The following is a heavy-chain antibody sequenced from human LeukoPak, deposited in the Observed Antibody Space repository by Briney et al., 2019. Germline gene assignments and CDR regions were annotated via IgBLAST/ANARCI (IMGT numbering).Heavy chain of an antibody. D-gene: IGHD6-19*01. CDR2: INHSGST. J-gene: IGHJ4*02. CDR3: ARRGIAVAGFDY. V-gene: IGHV4-34*01. CDR1: GGSFSGYY. Sequence: SETLSLTCAVYGGSFSGYYWSWIRQPPGKGLEWIGEINHSGSTNYNPSLKSRVTMSVDTSKNQFSLKLSSVTAADTAVYYCARRGIAVAGFDYWGQGTLVTVSS.